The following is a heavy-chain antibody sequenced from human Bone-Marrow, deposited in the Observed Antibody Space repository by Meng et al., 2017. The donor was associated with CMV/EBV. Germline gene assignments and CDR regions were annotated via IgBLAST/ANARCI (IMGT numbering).Heavy chain of an antibody. CDR2: ISGSGGST. V-gene: IGHV3-23*01. J-gene: IGHJ3*02. CDR3: AREHCSSTSCYFAFAI. CDR1: GFTFSSYA. Sequence: GESLKISCAASGFTFSSYAMSWVRQAPGKGLEWVSAISGSGGSTYYADSVKGRFTISRDNAKNSLYLQMNSLRAEDTAVYYCAREHCSSTSCYFAFAIWGQGQMVTVSS. D-gene: IGHD2-2*01.